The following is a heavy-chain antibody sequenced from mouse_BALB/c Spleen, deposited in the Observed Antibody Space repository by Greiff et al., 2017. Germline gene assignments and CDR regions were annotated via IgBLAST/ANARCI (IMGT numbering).Heavy chain of an antibody. CDR2: ISSGGSYT. V-gene: IGHV5-6-4*01. Sequence: EVQLVESGGGLVKPGGSLKLSCAASGFTFSSYTMSWVRQTPEKRLEWVATISSGGSYTYYPDSVKGRFTISRDNAKNTLYLQMSSLKSEDTAMYYCTRDQGGFAYWGQGTLVTVSA. CDR3: TRDQGGFAY. J-gene: IGHJ3*01. CDR1: GFTFSSYT. D-gene: IGHD3-2*02.